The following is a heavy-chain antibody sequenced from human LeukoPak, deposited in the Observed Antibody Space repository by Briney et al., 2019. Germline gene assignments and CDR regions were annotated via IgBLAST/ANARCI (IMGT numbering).Heavy chain of an antibody. V-gene: IGHV4-34*01. Sequence: SETLSLTCAVYGGSFSGYYWSWIRQPPGKGLEGIGEINHSGSTNYNPSLKSRVTISVDTSKNQFSLKLSSVTAADTAVYYCARGPYDYVWGRNFDYWGQGTLVTVSS. CDR1: GGSFSGYY. CDR2: INHSGST. D-gene: IGHD3-16*01. J-gene: IGHJ4*02. CDR3: ARGPYDYVWGRNFDY.